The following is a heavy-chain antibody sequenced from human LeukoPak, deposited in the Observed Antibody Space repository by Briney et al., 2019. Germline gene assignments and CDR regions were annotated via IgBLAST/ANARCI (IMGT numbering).Heavy chain of an antibody. V-gene: IGHV3-7*04. CDR1: GFTFSNYW. CDR2: IKNDGGEI. CDR3: VRFSHNAYPPD. Sequence: GGSLRLSCAASGFTFSNYWMNWVRQAPGKGHEWVANIKNDGGEIFYVDSLNGRFTISRDNAVNSLYLQMNSLRVDDTALYYCVRFSHNAYPPDWVQGTLVTVSS. J-gene: IGHJ4*02. D-gene: IGHD3-16*01.